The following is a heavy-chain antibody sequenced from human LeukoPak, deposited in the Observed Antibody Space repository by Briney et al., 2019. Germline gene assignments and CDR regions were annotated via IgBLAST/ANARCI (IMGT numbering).Heavy chain of an antibody. D-gene: IGHD3-10*02. CDR2: ISSGSTI. V-gene: IGHV3-48*03. CDR3: AELGVTMIGGV. J-gene: IGHJ6*04. CDR1: GFTFSSYE. Sequence: GGSLRLSCAASGFTFSSYEMNWVRQAPGKGLEWVSYISSGSTIYYADSVKGRFTISRDNAKNSLYLQMNSLRAEDTAVYYCAELGVTMIGGVWGKGTTVTISS.